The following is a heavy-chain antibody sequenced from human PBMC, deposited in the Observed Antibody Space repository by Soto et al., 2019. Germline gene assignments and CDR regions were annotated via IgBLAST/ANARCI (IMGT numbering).Heavy chain of an antibody. CDR1: GFTFSSYA. J-gene: IGHJ6*02. V-gene: IGHV3-23*01. CDR3: AKDAALPGDYYYGMDV. D-gene: IGHD6-25*01. Sequence: GGSLRLSCAASGFTFSSYAISWVRQAPGKGLEWVSAISGSGGSTYYADSVKGRFTISRDNSKNTLYLQMNSLRAEDTAVYYCAKDAALPGDYYYGMDVWGQGTTVTVSS. CDR2: ISGSGGST.